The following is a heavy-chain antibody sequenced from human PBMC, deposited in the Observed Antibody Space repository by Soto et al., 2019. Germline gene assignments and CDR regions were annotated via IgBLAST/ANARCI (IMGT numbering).Heavy chain of an antibody. V-gene: IGHV1-18*04. D-gene: IGHD6-19*01. J-gene: IGHJ4*02. CDR3: AKPLGTSGWFNY. CDR1: GYTFTGYY. CDR2: IRAHNGET. Sequence: GTSVKLSCTASGYTFTGYYMHWVRQAPEQGLEWMGWIRAHNGETKFARKFQDRVTMTTDPSSSTVFMDLRTLTSDDTAVYYCAKPLGTSGWFNYWGQGTLVTVSS.